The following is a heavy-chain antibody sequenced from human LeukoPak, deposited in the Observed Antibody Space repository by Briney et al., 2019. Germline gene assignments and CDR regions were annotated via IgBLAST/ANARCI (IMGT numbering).Heavy chain of an antibody. J-gene: IGHJ5*02. CDR3: ARGPSAFGTTIFGVLMGTWLDP. CDR2: IYYSGMT. D-gene: IGHD3-3*01. V-gene: IGHV4-59*01. Sequence: SETLSLTCTVSGGSISTYYWNWIRQTPGKGLEWIGFIYYSGMTNYNPSLKSRVTISVDVSKNQFSLKLRSVTPADTAVYYCARGPSAFGTTIFGVLMGTWLDPWGQGTLVTVSS. CDR1: GGSISTYY.